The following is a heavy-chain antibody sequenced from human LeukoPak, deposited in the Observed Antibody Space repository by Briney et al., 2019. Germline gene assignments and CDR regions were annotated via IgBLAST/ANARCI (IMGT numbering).Heavy chain of an antibody. D-gene: IGHD3-10*01. CDR3: ARDVGVLDY. CDR1: GFTFDNYA. CDR2: ISGSGGTT. J-gene: IGHJ4*02. Sequence: GGSLRLSCAASGFTFDNYAMNRVRQAPGKGLEWVSAISGSGGTTYHADSVKGRFTVSRDNSKNTLYLQMNSLRADDAAVYYCARDVGVLDYWGQGTLVTVSS. V-gene: IGHV3-23*01.